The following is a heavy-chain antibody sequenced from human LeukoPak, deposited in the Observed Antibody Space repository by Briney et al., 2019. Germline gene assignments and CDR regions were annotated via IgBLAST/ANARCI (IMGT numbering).Heavy chain of an antibody. V-gene: IGHV4-59*12. CDR1: GGSISSYY. Sequence: PSETLSLTCTVSGGSISSYYWSWIRQPPGKGLEWIGYIYYSGSTYYNPSLKSRVTISVDTSKNQFSLKLSSVTAADTAVYYCARDSRSSFDPWGQGTLVTVSS. CDR3: ARDSRSSFDP. CDR2: IYYSGST. J-gene: IGHJ5*02.